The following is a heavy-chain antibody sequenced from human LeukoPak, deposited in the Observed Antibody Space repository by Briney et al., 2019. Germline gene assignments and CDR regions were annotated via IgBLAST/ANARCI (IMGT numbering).Heavy chain of an antibody. D-gene: IGHD2-15*01. CDR1: GDSFSNLKW. Sequence: SGTLSLTCAASGDSFSNLKWWNWVRRPPGQGLEWIGEIYHSGSTNYNPSFKGRVTISVDKSMNQFSLKLSSVTAADTAVYYCARGCPQCDYLDYWGPGTLVTVSS. CDR2: IYHSGST. CDR3: ARGCPQCDYLDY. J-gene: IGHJ4*02. V-gene: IGHV4-4*02.